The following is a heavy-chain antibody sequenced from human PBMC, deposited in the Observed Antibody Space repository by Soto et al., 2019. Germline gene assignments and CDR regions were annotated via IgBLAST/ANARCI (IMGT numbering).Heavy chain of an antibody. Sequence: QVQLVQSGAEVKKPGASVKVSCKASGYTFISYGISWVRPAPGQGLEGVGWFSAYNCNTNYAQKLQGRVTMTTDPSTSKAYMEMRSLRSDDTAVYYCAGSQYSSSPGDWFDPWGQGTLVTVSS. CDR3: AGSQYSSSPGDWFDP. CDR1: GYTFISYG. D-gene: IGHD6-6*01. CDR2: FSAYNCNT. V-gene: IGHV1-18*01. J-gene: IGHJ5*02.